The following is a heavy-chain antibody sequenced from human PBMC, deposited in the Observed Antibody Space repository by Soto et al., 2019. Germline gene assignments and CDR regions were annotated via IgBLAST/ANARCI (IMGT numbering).Heavy chain of an antibody. J-gene: IGHJ6*02. D-gene: IGHD3-10*01. CDR2: IYYSGST. Sequence: KTSETLSLTCTVSGGSISSYYWSWIRQPPGKGLEWIGYIYYSGSTNYNPSLKSRVTISVDTSKNQFSLKLSSVTAADTAVYYCARVDGSGSYYTYYYGMDVWGQGTTVTVSS. CDR3: ARVDGSGSYYTYYYGMDV. CDR1: GGSISSYY. V-gene: IGHV4-59*08.